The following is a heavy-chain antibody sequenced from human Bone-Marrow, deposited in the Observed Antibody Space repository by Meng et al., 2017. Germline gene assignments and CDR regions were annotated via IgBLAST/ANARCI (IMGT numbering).Heavy chain of an antibody. V-gene: IGHV4-4*03. Sequence: VPLGVSSPGRGSPLGTLSPTLSSSGGSSGGCTWWSWGGEAPGKWLQWMGEIYHRGSTNYKPSLKSRVPISVDKSKNKFSLKLSSVNAVDTPAYYWARDSRTYYYDSNAYNFDYWGQGALVTVSS. CDR1: GGSSGGCTW. CDR3: ARDSRTYYYDSNAYNFDY. J-gene: IGHJ4*02. D-gene: IGHD3-22*01. CDR2: IYHRGST.